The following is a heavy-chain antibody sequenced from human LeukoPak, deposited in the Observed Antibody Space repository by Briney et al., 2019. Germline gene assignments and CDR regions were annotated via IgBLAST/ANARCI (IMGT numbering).Heavy chain of an antibody. V-gene: IGHV4-4*09. CDR1: GGSISSYY. Sequence: SETLSLTCTVSGGSISSYYWSWIRQPPGKGLEWIGYIYTSGSTNYNPSLKSRVTISVDTSKDQFSLKLSSVTAADTAVYYCARRISSSWYYYMDVWGKGTTVTVSS. J-gene: IGHJ6*03. D-gene: IGHD6-13*01. CDR2: IYTSGST. CDR3: ARRISSSWYYYMDV.